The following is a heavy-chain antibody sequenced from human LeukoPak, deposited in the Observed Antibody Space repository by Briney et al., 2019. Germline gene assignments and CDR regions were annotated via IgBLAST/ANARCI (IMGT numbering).Heavy chain of an antibody. V-gene: IGHV4-38-2*02. CDR1: GYSISSGYY. Sequence: PSETLSLTCTVSGYSISSGYYWGWIRQPPGKGLEWIGSIYHSGSTYYNPSLKSRVTISVDTSKNQFSLKLSSVTAADTAVYYCARVGGGIDYWGQGTLVTVSS. CDR2: IYHSGST. CDR3: ARVGGGIDY. D-gene: IGHD3-16*01. J-gene: IGHJ4*02.